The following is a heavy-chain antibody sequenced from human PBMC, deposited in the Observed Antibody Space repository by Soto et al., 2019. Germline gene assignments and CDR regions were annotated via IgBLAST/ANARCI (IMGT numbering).Heavy chain of an antibody. Sequence: HVQLVESGGGVVQPGRSLRLSCAASGFTFSSYAMHWVRQAPGKGLECVAVISYDGSNKYYADSVKGRFTISRDNSKNTLYLQMNSLRAEDTAVYYCARDLSRSGYYTSSFDIWGQGTMVTVSP. CDR1: GFTFSSYA. CDR3: ARDLSRSGYYTSSFDI. CDR2: ISYDGSNK. J-gene: IGHJ3*02. V-gene: IGHV3-30-3*01. D-gene: IGHD3-3*01.